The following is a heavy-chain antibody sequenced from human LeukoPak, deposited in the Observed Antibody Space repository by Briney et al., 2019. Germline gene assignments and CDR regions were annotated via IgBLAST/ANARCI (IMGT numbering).Heavy chain of an antibody. Sequence: GRSLRLSCAASGFTFSSYAMHWVRQAPGKGLEWVSYISSSSSTIYYADSVKGRFTISRDNAKNSLYLQMNSLRDEDTAVYYCARGEAKDTAMVRYYYYGMDVWGQGTTVTVSS. CDR1: GFTFSSYA. J-gene: IGHJ6*02. CDR3: ARGEAKDTAMVRYYYYGMDV. D-gene: IGHD5-18*01. V-gene: IGHV3-48*02. CDR2: ISSSSSTI.